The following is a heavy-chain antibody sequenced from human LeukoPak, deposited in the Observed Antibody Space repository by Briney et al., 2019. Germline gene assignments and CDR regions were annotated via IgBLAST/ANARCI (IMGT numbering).Heavy chain of an antibody. CDR3: ASATGPRAVWFGELLSDYYYYYYMDV. J-gene: IGHJ6*03. V-gene: IGHV3-21*01. CDR2: ISSSSSYI. D-gene: IGHD3-10*01. Sequence: GGSLRLSCAASGFTFSSYSMNWVRQAPGKGLEWVSSISSSSSYIYYADSVKGRFTISRDNAKSSLYLQMNSLRAEDTAVYYCASATGPRAVWFGELLSDYYYYYYMDVWGKGTTVTVSS. CDR1: GFTFSSYS.